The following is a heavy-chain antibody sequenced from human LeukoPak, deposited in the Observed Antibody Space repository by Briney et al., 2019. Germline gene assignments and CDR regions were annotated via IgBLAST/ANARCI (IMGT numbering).Heavy chain of an antibody. CDR1: GYTFTSYG. D-gene: IGHD3-22*01. Sequence: ASVKVSCKASGYTFTSYGISWVRQAPGQGLEWMGWISAYNGNTNYAQKLQGRVTMTTDTSTSTAYMELRSLRADDTAVYYCARDGYYDSSGYYGFDYWGQGTLVTVSS. CDR3: ARDGYYDSSGYYGFDY. CDR2: ISAYNGNT. J-gene: IGHJ4*02. V-gene: IGHV1-18*01.